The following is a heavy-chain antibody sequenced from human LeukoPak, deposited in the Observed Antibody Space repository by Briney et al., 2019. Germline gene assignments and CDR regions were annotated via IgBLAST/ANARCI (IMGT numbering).Heavy chain of an antibody. D-gene: IGHD5-18*01. CDR1: GFTVSSYW. V-gene: IGHV3-74*01. CDR3: ARDEDSAMDAEFDY. Sequence: GGSLGLSCAASGFTVSSYWMYWVRQAPGKGLVWVSLINGDGSSTTYADSVEGRFTISSDNAKNSLYLQMNSLRAEDTAVYYCARDEDSAMDAEFDYWGQGTLVTVSS. CDR2: INGDGSST. J-gene: IGHJ4*02.